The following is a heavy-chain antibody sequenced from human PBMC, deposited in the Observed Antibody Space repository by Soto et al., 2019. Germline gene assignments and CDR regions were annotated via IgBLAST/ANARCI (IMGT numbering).Heavy chain of an antibody. CDR2: IYYSGST. J-gene: IGHJ5*02. Sequence: SETLSLTCTVSGGSISSSSYYWGWIRQPPGKGLEWIGSIYYSGSTYYNPSLKSRVNISVDTSKNQFSLKLSSVTAADTAVYYCARASDIMIFGVVIGENWFDPWGQGTLVTVSS. CDR3: ARASDIMIFGVVIGENWFDP. CDR1: GGSISSSSYY. D-gene: IGHD3-3*01. V-gene: IGHV4-39*01.